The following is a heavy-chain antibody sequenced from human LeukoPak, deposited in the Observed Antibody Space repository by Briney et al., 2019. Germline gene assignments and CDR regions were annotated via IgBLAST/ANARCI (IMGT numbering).Heavy chain of an antibody. CDR1: GFTFSSND. D-gene: IGHD3-22*01. J-gene: IGHJ5*02. V-gene: IGHV3-53*01. CDR3: ARYYYDSSGYYYWFDP. CDR2: IYSGGST. Sequence: GGSLRLSCAASGFTFSSNDVSWVRQAPGKGLEWVSVIYSGGSTSYSDSVKGRFTISRNNSKTPLYLQMTSLRAEDTAVYYCARYYYDSSGYYYWFDPWGQGTLVTVSS.